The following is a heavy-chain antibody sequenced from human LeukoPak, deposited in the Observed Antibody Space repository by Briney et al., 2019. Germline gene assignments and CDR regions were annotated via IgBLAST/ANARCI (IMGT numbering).Heavy chain of an antibody. CDR1: GGSFSTYY. D-gene: IGHD6-13*01. V-gene: IGHV4-34*01. J-gene: IGHJ5*02. CDR2: INHSGST. CDR3: ARGSRVAVSGSRPFDP. Sequence: SETLSLTCAVSGGSFSTYYWSLIRQPPGKGLEWIGEINHSGSTKYNPSLKSRVTISIDTSKNQFSLKLNSVTAADTALYYCARGSRVAVSGSRPFDPWGQGTLVTVSS.